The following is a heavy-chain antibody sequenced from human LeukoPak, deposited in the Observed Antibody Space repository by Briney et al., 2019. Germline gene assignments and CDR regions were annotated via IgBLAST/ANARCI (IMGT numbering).Heavy chain of an antibody. V-gene: IGHV3-48*03. CDR3: AELGITMIGGV. CDR2: ISSSGSTI. Sequence: GGSLRLSCAASGFTFSSYEMNWVRQAPGKGLEWVSYISSSGSTIYYADSVKGRFTISRDNAKNSLYLQMNSLRTEDTAVYYCAELGITMIGGVWGKGTTVTISS. CDR1: GFTFSSYE. D-gene: IGHD3-10*02. J-gene: IGHJ6*04.